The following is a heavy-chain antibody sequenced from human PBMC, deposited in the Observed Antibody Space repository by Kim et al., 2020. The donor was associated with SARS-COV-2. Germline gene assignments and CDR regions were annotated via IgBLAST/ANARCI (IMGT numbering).Heavy chain of an antibody. D-gene: IGHD3-22*01. J-gene: IGHJ3*02. V-gene: IGHV3-33*01. Sequence: GGSLRLSCAASGFTFSSYGMHWVRQAPGKGLEWVAVIWYDGSNKYYADSVKGRFTISRDNSKNTLYLQMNSLRAEDTAVYYCARDWDDSSGYHDAFDIWGQGTMVTVSS. CDR1: GFTFSSYG. CDR2: IWYDGSNK. CDR3: ARDWDDSSGYHDAFDI.